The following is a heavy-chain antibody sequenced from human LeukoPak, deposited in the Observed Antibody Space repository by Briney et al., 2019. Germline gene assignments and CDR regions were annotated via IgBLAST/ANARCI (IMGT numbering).Heavy chain of an antibody. Sequence: PGGSLRLSCAASGFTFDDYAMHWVRQAPGKGLEWVSLISWDGGSTYYADSVKGRFTISRDNSKNSLYLQMNSLRTEDTALYYCAKDIWWNRVVAAAANYWGQGTLVTVSS. CDR2: ISWDGGST. J-gene: IGHJ4*02. D-gene: IGHD6-13*01. CDR1: GFTFDDYA. V-gene: IGHV3-43D*03. CDR3: AKDIWWNRVVAAAANY.